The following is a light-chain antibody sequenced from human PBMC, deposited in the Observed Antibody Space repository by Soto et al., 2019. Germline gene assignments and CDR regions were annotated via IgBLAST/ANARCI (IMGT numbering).Light chain of an antibody. CDR1: SSDVGGYNY. Sequence: QSALTRPASVSGSPGQSITISCTGTSSDVGGYNYVSWYQQHPGKAPKLMIYDVSNRPSGVSNRFSGSKSGNTASLTISGLQAEDEADYYCSSYTSSSLLFGTGTKVPS. CDR3: SSYTSSSLL. CDR2: DVS. V-gene: IGLV2-14*01. J-gene: IGLJ1*01.